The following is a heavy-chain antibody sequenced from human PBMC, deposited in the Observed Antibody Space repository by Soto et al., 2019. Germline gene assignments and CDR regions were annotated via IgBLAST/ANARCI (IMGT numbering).Heavy chain of an antibody. J-gene: IGHJ6*02. CDR2: IYYSGST. V-gene: IGHV4-31*03. CDR1: EGNSSSLGCY. D-gene: IGHD6-13*01. Sequence: SVAEGNSSSLGCYCSIKKQHPGKGLEWIGYIYYSGSTYYNPSLKSRVTISVDTSKNQFSLKLSSVTAADTAVYYCARAGESSWYLYYYYGMDVSGQGTTVTVSS. CDR3: ARAGESSWYLYYYYGMDV.